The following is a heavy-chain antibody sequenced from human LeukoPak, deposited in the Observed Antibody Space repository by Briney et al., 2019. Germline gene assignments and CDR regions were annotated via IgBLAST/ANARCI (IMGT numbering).Heavy chain of an antibody. J-gene: IGHJ3*02. Sequence: SCKASGYTFNRHFMHWVRQAPGKGLEWVAVISYDGSNKYYADSVKGRFTISRDNSKNTLYLQMNSLRAEDTAVYYCAKDGIWGQGTMVTVSS. V-gene: IGHV3-30*18. CDR1: GYTFNRHF. CDR3: AKDGI. CDR2: ISYDGSNK.